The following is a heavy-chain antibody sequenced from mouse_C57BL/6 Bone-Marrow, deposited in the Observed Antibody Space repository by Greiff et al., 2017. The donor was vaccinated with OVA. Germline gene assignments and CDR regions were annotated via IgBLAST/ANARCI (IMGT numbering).Heavy chain of an antibody. J-gene: IGHJ2*01. CDR2: IYPGNSDT. V-gene: IGHV1-5*01. CDR1: GYTFTSYW. D-gene: IGHD1-1*01. Sequence: EVQLQQSGTVLARPGASVKMSCKTSGYTFTSYWMHWVKQRPGQGLEWIGAIYPGNSDTSYNQKFKGKAKLTAVTSASTAYMERSSLTNEDSAVYYCTRSYYYGSSPWYWGQGTTLTVSS. CDR3: TRSYYYGSSPWY.